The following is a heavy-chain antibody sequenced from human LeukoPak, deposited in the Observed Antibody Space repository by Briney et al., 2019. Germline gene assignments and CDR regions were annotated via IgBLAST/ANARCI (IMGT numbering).Heavy chain of an antibody. V-gene: IGHV3-21*01. CDR2: ISSSSSYI. D-gene: IGHD1-26*01. CDR3: ARDRGAGRYFDY. CDR1: GFTFSSYS. Sequence: KSGGTLRLSCAASGFTFSSYSMNWVRQAPGKGLEWVSSISSSSSYIYYADSVKGRFTISRDNAKNSLYLQMNSLRAEDTAVYYCARDRGAGRYFDYWGQGTLVTVSS. J-gene: IGHJ4*02.